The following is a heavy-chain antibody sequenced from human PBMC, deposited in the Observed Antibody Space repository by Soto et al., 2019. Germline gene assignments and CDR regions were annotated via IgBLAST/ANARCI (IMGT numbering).Heavy chain of an antibody. J-gene: IGHJ4*02. Sequence: QVQLVQSGAEVKKPGASVKVSCKASGYTFDTYGISWVRQAPGQGLEWMGWISTYNGNTNYAQKVQGRVTMTTDTSTNTAYMELRSLRSDDTAVYYCAMDLRGYCRGGRCSDFDSWGQGTLVTVSS. CDR1: GYTFDTYG. V-gene: IGHV1-18*01. CDR2: ISTYNGNT. D-gene: IGHD2-15*01. CDR3: AMDLRGYCRGGRCSDFDS.